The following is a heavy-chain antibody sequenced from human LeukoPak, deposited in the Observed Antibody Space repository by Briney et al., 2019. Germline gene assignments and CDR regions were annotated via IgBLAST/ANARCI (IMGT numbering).Heavy chain of an antibody. CDR3: AKDLRPRGY. J-gene: IGHJ4*02. V-gene: IGHV3-23*01. Sequence: GESLKISCAASRFTFSSYSMNWVRQAPGKGLEWVSAISGSGGSTYYADSVKGRFTISRDNSTNTLYLQMNSLRAEDTAVYYCAKDLRPRGYGGKGTLVTVSS. CDR1: RFTFSSYS. CDR2: ISGSGGST. D-gene: IGHD1-14*01.